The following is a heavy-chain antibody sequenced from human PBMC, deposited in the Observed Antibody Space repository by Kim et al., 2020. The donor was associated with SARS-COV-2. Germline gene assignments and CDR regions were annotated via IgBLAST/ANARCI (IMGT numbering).Heavy chain of an antibody. V-gene: IGHV4-59*01. D-gene: IGHD3-22*01. J-gene: IGHJ6*02. Sequence: KSRGTISVDTSKNQFSLKLSSVTAADTAVYYCARDTGSSGYYNYYYGMDVWGQGTTVTVSS. CDR3: ARDTGSSGYYNYYYGMDV.